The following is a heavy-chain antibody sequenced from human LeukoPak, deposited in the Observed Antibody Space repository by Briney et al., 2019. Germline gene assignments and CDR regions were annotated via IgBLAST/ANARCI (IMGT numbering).Heavy chain of an antibody. V-gene: IGHV1-69*05. CDR1: GGTFSSYA. CDR3: ARDGAYCSSTSCWFDP. Sequence: AASVKVSCKASGGTFSSYAISWVRQAPGQGLGWMGGIIPIFGTANYAQKFQGRVTITTDESTSTAYMELSSLRSEDTAVYYCARDGAYCSSTSCWFDPWGQGTLVTVSS. CDR2: IIPIFGTA. D-gene: IGHD2-2*01. J-gene: IGHJ5*02.